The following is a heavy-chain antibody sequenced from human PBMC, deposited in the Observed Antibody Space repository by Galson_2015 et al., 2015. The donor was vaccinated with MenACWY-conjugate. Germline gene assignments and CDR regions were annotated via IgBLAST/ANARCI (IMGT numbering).Heavy chain of an antibody. CDR1: GFTFSSYA. CDR2: ISGSGGST. CDR3: AKVRSYGSGSYHFDY. Sequence: LRLSCAASGFTFSSYAMSWVRQAPGKGLEWISAISGSGGSTYYADSVKGRFTISRDNSKNTLYLQMNSLRAEDTAVYYCAKVRSYGSGSYHFDYWGQGTLVTVSS. J-gene: IGHJ4*02. D-gene: IGHD3-10*01. V-gene: IGHV3-23*01.